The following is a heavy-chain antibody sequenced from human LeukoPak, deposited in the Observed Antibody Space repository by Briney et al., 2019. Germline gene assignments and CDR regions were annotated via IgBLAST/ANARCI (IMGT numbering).Heavy chain of an antibody. CDR1: GGTFSSYA. J-gene: IGHJ5*02. V-gene: IGHV1-69*06. Sequence: SVKVSCKASGGTFSSYAISWVRQAPGQGLEWMGGIIPIFGTANYAQKFQGGVTITADKSTSTAYMELSSLRSEDTAVYYCARDGRRRLDYGDSENWFDPWGQGTLVTVSS. CDR3: ARDGRRRLDYGDSENWFDP. CDR2: IIPIFGTA. D-gene: IGHD4-17*01.